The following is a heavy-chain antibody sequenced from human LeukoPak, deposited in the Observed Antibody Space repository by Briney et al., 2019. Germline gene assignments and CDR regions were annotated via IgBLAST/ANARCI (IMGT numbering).Heavy chain of an antibody. V-gene: IGHV7-4-1*02. CDR3: ARGLSDYYYDSSGYPL. J-gene: IGHJ4*02. CDR1: GYTFTGYA. Sequence: GASVKVSCKASGYTFTGYAMNWVRQAPGQGLEWMGWINTNTGNPTYAQGVTGRFVFSLDTSVSTAYLQISGLKAEDTAVYYCARGLSDYYYDSSGYPLWGQGTLVTVSS. CDR2: INTNTGNP. D-gene: IGHD3-22*01.